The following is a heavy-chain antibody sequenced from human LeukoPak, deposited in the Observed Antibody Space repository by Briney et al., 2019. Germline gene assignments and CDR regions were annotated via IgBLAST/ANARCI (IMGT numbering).Heavy chain of an antibody. CDR1: GFTVSSNY. CDR3: AREGYYGSGSPPSLYFDY. J-gene: IGHJ4*02. V-gene: IGHV3-53*05. Sequence: GGSLRLSCAASGFTVSSNYMNWVRQAPGKGLEWVSVIYGGGNIYYADSVKGRFTISRDNSMSTLYLQMNSLRPEDTAIYYCAREGYYGSGSPPSLYFDYWGQGTLVTVSS. D-gene: IGHD3-10*01. CDR2: IYGGGNI.